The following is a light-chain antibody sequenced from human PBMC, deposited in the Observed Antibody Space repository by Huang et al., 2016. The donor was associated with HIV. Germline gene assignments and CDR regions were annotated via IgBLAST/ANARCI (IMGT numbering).Light chain of an antibody. Sequence: DIQMTQSPSSLSASVGDRVTITCRASQGIANYLAWYQQKPGKVPKLRIYAASTFQSGVPSRFSGSGSGTDFTLTISSLQAEDVATYYCQKYRRTPITFGPGTKVEIK. CDR3: QKYRRTPIT. CDR2: AAS. J-gene: IGKJ3*01. CDR1: QGIANY. V-gene: IGKV1-27*01.